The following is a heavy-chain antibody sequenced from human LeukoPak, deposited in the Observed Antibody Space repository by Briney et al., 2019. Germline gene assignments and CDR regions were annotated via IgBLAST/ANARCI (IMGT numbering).Heavy chain of an antibody. J-gene: IGHJ5*02. D-gene: IGHD3-22*01. CDR2: IYYSGST. CDR1: GGSISSSSYY. Sequence: PSETLSLTCTVSGGSISSSSYYWGWIRQPPGKGLEWIGSIYYSGSTYYNPSLKSRVTISVDTSKNQFPLKLSSVTAADTAVYYCARQEASWYYYDSSGYYSPNWFDPWGQGTLVTVSS. CDR3: ARQEASWYYYDSSGYYSPNWFDP. V-gene: IGHV4-39*01.